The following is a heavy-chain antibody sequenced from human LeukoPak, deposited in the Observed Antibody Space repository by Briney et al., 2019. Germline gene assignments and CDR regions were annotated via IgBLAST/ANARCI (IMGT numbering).Heavy chain of an antibody. V-gene: IGHV3-30*04. Sequence: GGSLRLSCAASGFTFSSYAMHWVRQAPGKGLEWVAVISYDGSNKYYADSVKGRFTISRDNSKNTLYLQMNSLRAEDTAVYYCARVGRRVISTSTYFDYWGQGTLVTVSS. CDR2: ISYDGSNK. D-gene: IGHD3-22*01. CDR1: GFTFSSYA. J-gene: IGHJ4*02. CDR3: ARVGRRVISTSTYFDY.